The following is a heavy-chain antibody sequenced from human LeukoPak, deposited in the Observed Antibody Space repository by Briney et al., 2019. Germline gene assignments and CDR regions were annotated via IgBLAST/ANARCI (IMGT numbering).Heavy chain of an antibody. D-gene: IGHD3-10*01. CDR1: GFTFSSCA. Sequence: GGSLRLSCAASGFTFSSCAMSWVRQAPGKGLEWVSAIRDGGASRSYADSVKGRFTISRDNAKNSVYLQMNSLRAEDTAVYYCARQLGGSGSYWGQGTLVTVSS. CDR3: ARQLGGSGSY. J-gene: IGHJ4*02. CDR2: IRDGGASR. V-gene: IGHV3-23*01.